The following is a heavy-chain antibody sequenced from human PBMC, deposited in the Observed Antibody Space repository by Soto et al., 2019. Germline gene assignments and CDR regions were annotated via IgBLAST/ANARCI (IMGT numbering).Heavy chain of an antibody. CDR1: RYTFTNFY. CDR3: ARSQVGRTLDV. V-gene: IGHV1-46*01. D-gene: IGHD1-26*01. Sequence: ASVKVSCKASRYTFTNFYIHWLRQAPGQGLEWMGIINPSGGSTTYPQKFQGRVTMTRDTSTSTVHMELITLRSEDTAVYYCARSQVGRTLDVWGPGTTVPVYS. CDR2: INPSGGST. J-gene: IGHJ6*02.